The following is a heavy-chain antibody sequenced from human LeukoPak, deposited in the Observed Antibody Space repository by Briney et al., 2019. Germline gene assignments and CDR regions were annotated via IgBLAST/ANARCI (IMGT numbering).Heavy chain of an antibody. J-gene: IGHJ3*02. Sequence: ASVKVSCKASGYIFTTYNIHWVRQAPGQGLHWMGLVNPSTGGTTYAQKFQGRVSMTRDTSTSTLYMELNSLRFEDTAVYYCARPYDKSGYDAFDIWGQGTMVTVSS. CDR1: GYIFTTYN. CDR3: ARPYDKSGYDAFDI. V-gene: IGHV1-46*01. CDR2: VNPSTGGT. D-gene: IGHD3-22*01.